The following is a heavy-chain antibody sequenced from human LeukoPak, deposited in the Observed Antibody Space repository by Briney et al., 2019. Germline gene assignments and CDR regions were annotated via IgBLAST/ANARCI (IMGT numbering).Heavy chain of an antibody. J-gene: IGHJ5*02. CDR2: IIPIFGTA. Sequence: ASVKASCKASGGTFSSYAISWVRQAPGQGLEWMGGIIPIFGTANYAQKFQGRVTITADESTSTAYMELSSLRSEDTAVYYCARDPYQSRTNNWFDPWGQGTLVTVSS. CDR1: GGTFSSYA. CDR3: ARDPYQSRTNNWFDP. V-gene: IGHV1-69*13.